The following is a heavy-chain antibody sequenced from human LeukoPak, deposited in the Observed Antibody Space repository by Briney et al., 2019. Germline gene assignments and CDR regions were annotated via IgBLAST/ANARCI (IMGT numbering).Heavy chain of an antibody. CDR2: IIPILGIA. D-gene: IGHD3-10*01. J-gene: IGHJ4*02. V-gene: IGHV1-69*04. CDR1: GGTFSSYA. Sequence: ASVKVSCKASGGTFSSYAISWVRQAPGQGLEWMGRIIPILGIANYAQKFQGRVTMTRDTSISTAYMELSRLRSDDTAVYYCARVRYYYGSGSYCLDYWGQGTLVTVSS. CDR3: ARVRYYYGSGSYCLDY.